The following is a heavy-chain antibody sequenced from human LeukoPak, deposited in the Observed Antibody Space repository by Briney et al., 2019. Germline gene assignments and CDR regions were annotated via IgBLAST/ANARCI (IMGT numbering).Heavy chain of an antibody. CDR1: GLTFDDYA. Sequence: GRSLRLSCAASGLTFDDYAMHWVRQDPGKGLEWVSGISWNSGSIGYADSVKGRFTISRDNAKNSLYLQMNSLRAEDTALYYCAKPRTYYYDSSGYTFQHWGQGTLVTVSS. CDR2: ISWNSGSI. D-gene: IGHD3-22*01. J-gene: IGHJ1*01. V-gene: IGHV3-9*01. CDR3: AKPRTYYYDSSGYTFQH.